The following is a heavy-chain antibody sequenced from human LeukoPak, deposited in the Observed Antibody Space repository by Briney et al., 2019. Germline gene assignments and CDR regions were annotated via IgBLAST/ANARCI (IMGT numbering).Heavy chain of an antibody. CDR1: GGSISSYY. D-gene: IGHD5-12*01. V-gene: IGHV4-4*07. J-gene: IGHJ6*02. CDR3: ARDRGPPLYYYYGMDV. CDR2: IYTSGST. Sequence: SETLSLTCTVSGGSISSYYWSWIRQPAGKGLEWIGRIYTSGSTNYNPSLKSRVTISVDTSKNQFSLKLSPVTAADTAVYYCARDRGPPLYYYYGMDVWGQGTTVTVSS.